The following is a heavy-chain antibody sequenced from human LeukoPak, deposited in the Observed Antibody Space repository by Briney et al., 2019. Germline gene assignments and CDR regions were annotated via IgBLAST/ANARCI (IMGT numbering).Heavy chain of an antibody. CDR1: GFTFSSYS. V-gene: IGHV3-48*01. CDR3: ARDSGGYGLDYFDY. J-gene: IGHJ4*02. CDR2: ISSSSSTI. D-gene: IGHD5-18*01. Sequence: PGGSLRLSCAASGFTFSSYSMNWVRQAPGKGREWVSYISSSSSTIYYADSVKGRFTISRDNAKNSLYLQMNSLRAEDTAVYYCARDSGGYGLDYFDYWGQGTLVTVSS.